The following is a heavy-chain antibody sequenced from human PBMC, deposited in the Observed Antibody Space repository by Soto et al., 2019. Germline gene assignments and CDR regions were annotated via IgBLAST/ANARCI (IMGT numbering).Heavy chain of an antibody. D-gene: IGHD2-21*02. V-gene: IGHV1-18*01. CDR1: GYTFAGYC. J-gene: IGHJ4*02. CDR2: ISAYNGNT. CDR3: ARDLSYRGGDCYSVFPPPLAY. Sequence: ARVKGSCRVYGYTFAGYCISWVRQAPGQGLEWMGWISAYNGNTNCAQKLQGRVTMTADRSTSTAYRELRSLRSDDTAVYYCARDLSYRGGDCYSVFPPPLAYWGQGTLVTGSS.